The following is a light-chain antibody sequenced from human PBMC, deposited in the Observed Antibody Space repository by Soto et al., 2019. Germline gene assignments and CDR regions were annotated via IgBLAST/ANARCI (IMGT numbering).Light chain of an antibody. V-gene: IGLV2-14*01. CDR2: EVS. Sequence: QSVLTQPASVSGSPGQSITISCTGTSSDVGGYNYVSWYQQHPGKAPKLMIYEVSNRPSGVSNRFSGSKSGNTASLTISGLQAEDEADDYCSRYTRSINLLVFGTGTKLTVL. J-gene: IGLJ6*01. CDR1: SSDVGGYNY. CDR3: SRYTRSINLLV.